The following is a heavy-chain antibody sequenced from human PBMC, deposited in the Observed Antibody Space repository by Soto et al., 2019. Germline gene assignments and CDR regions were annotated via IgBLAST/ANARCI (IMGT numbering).Heavy chain of an antibody. CDR3: VRDLLGSGGHFDY. Sequence: PGGSLRLSCAASGFIFSSFGMHWVRQAPGKGLEGVAHIWYDGSNTYYADSVKGRFTISRDNSRKTLYLQMNSLRAEDTAVYHCVRDLLGSGGHFDYWGQGTPVTVSS. CDR2: IWYDGSNT. CDR1: GFIFSSFG. D-gene: IGHD7-27*01. J-gene: IGHJ4*02. V-gene: IGHV3-33*01.